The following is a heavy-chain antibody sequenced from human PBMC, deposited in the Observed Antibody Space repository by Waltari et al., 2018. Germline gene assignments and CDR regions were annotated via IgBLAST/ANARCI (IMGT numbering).Heavy chain of an antibody. V-gene: IGHV1-8*01. D-gene: IGHD3-22*01. CDR3: ATVYDSSGPYDY. Sequence: QVQLVQSGAEVKKPGSSVKVSCKASGYTFTSYDINWVRQATGQGLEWMGWMNPNSGNTGYAQKFQGRVTMTRNTSISTAYMELSSLRSEDTAVYYCATVYDSSGPYDYWGQGTLVTVSS. J-gene: IGHJ4*02. CDR1: GYTFTSYD. CDR2: MNPNSGNT.